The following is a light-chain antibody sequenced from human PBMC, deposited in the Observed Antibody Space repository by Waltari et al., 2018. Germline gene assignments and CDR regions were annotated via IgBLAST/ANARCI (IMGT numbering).Light chain of an antibody. J-gene: IGKJ5*01. V-gene: IGKV3-20*01. CDR1: QSVKSNE. CDR3: LQHNTYPRT. Sequence: EIVLTQSPGTLSLSPGDRATLSCRASQSVKSNELAWYQQKPGQAPRLLIYDTSTRATGIPDRFSGSGSGTHFTLTITSLQPEDFATYFCLQHNTYPRTFGQGTRLEIK. CDR2: DTS.